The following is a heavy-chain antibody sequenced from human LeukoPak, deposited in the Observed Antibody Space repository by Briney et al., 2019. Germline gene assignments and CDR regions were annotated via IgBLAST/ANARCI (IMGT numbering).Heavy chain of an antibody. CDR2: IKQDGSEK. V-gene: IGHV3-7*01. Sequence: GGSLRLSCAASGFTFSSYWMSWVRQAPGKGLEWVANIKQDGSEKNYVDSVKGRFTISRDNAKDSLYLQMNSLRAEDTAVYYCAREGYGDYEDWFDPWGQGTLVTVSS. D-gene: IGHD4-17*01. J-gene: IGHJ5*02. CDR3: AREGYGDYEDWFDP. CDR1: GFTFSSYW.